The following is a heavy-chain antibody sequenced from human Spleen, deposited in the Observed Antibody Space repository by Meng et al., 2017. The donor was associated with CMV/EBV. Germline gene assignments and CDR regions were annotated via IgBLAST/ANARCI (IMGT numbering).Heavy chain of an antibody. Sequence: GGSLRLSCAASGFTVSSNYMSWVRQAPGKGLECVANIKQDGSDKYYVDSVKGRFTISRDNAKNSLYLQMHSLRAEDTAVYYCARVSGLGKGWFLHNLDYWGQGILVTVSS. J-gene: IGHJ4*02. V-gene: IGHV3-7*01. CDR3: ARVSGLGKGWFLHNLDY. D-gene: IGHD6-19*01. CDR1: GFTVSSNY. CDR2: IKQDGSDK.